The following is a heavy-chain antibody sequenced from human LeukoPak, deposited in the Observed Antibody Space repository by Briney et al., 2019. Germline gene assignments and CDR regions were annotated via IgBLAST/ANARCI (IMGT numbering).Heavy chain of an antibody. CDR3: ARDSYRWQQLVHDY. CDR1: GFTLSMYW. V-gene: IGHV3-7*01. CDR2: MRQDGSEK. D-gene: IGHD6-13*01. J-gene: IGHJ4*02. Sequence: PGGSLRLSCAVSGFTLSMYWMSWVRQATGKGLEWVANMRQDGSEKYYVDSVKGRFTISRNNAKNSLYLQMNSLRVEDTAEYYCARDSYRWQQLVHDYWGQGTLVTVSS.